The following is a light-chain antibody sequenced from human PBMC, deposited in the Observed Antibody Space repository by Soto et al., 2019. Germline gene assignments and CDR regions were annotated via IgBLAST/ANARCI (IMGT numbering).Light chain of an antibody. CDR3: QQRHMWPIT. V-gene: IGKV3-11*01. Sequence: EVVLTQSPVTLSLSPGERATLSCRASQSFRGLLAWYQQKPGQAPRLLIYDAYNRATGIPPRFSGSGSGTDFTLTIRSLEPEDSAVDYCQQRHMWPITFGQGTRLEIK. CDR1: QSFRGL. CDR2: DAY. J-gene: IGKJ5*01.